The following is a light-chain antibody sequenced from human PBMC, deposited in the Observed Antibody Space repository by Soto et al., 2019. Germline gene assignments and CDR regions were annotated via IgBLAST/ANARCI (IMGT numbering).Light chain of an antibody. J-gene: IGKJ3*01. Sequence: EMVMTQSPATLSVSPGERVTLSCRASESVHSNLAWYQQKPGQGPSLLIYYASTRVTGVPGRFSGSGSGTAFTLTIRSLQSEDFGIYFCQHYSNWPPTFGPGTKVEIK. CDR3: QHYSNWPPT. V-gene: IGKV3-15*01. CDR1: ESVHSN. CDR2: YAS.